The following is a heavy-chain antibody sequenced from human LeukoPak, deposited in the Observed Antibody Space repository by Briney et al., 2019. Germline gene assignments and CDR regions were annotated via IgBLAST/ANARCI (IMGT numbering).Heavy chain of an antibody. CDR3: ARAGAVDYDSSGYYPYYYYYMDV. Sequence: SVKVSCKASGGTFSSYAISWVRQAPGQGLEWMGGIIPIFGTANYAQKFQGRVTITADESTSTAYMELSSLRSEDTAVYYCARAGAVDYDSSGYYPYYYYYMDVWGKGTTVTISS. J-gene: IGHJ6*03. D-gene: IGHD3-22*01. CDR1: GGTFSSYA. CDR2: IIPIFGTA. V-gene: IGHV1-69*13.